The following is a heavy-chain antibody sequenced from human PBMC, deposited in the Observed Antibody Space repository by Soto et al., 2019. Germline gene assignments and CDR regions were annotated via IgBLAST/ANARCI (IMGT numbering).Heavy chain of an antibody. Sequence: QVQLVESGGGEVQPGRSLTISCAASGFTFSTYGMHWVRQTPGKGLEWVAVISYDGTNKFYSDSVKGRFTISRDNFKNTLPLQMNSLRADDTAVYSCAKDLQSYGDYDYYCYGMDVWGLGPRVTVSS. CDR3: AKDLQSYGDYDYYCYGMDV. J-gene: IGHJ6*02. V-gene: IGHV3-30*18. CDR1: GFTFSTYG. CDR2: ISYDGTNK. D-gene: IGHD4-17*01.